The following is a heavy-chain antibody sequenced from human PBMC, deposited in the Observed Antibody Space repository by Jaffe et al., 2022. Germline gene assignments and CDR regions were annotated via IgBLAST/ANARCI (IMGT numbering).Heavy chain of an antibody. CDR2: INPSGGST. CDR3: ARDYNGVVVIIWGPLGY. Sequence: QVQLVQSGAEVKKPGASVKVSCKASGYTFTSYYMHWVRQAPGQGLEWMGIINPSGGSTSYAQKFQGRVTMTRDTSTSTVYMELSSLRSEDTAVYYCARDYNGVVVIIWGPLGYWGQGTLVTVSS. D-gene: IGHD3-22*01. V-gene: IGHV1-46*01. J-gene: IGHJ4*02. CDR1: GYTFTSYY.